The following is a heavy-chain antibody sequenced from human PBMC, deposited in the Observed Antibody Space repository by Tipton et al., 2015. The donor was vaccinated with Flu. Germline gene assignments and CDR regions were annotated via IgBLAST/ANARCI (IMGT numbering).Heavy chain of an antibody. Sequence: LVKPTQTLTLTCTFSGFSLSTSGMYVSWIRQPPGKALEWLALIDWDDDKYYSTSLKTRLTISKDTSKNQVVLTMTNMDPVDTATYYCARIRRDLQYPQAPRFSFYGMDVCGQGTTVTVSS. CDR3: ARIRRDLQYPQAPRFSFYGMDV. CDR2: IDWDDDK. D-gene: IGHD4-11*01. J-gene: IGHJ6*02. V-gene: IGHV2-70*01. CDR1: GFSLSTSGMY.